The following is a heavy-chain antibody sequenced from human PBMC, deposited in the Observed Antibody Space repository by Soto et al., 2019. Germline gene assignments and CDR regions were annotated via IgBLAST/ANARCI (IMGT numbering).Heavy chain of an antibody. CDR3: ATSLTGDHGTFDY. D-gene: IGHD7-27*01. J-gene: IGHJ4*02. CDR1: GYTFTSYW. Sequence: PGESLKISCKVSGYTFTSYWIGWVRQMPGKGLEWIGIIYPGDSDTRYSPSFQGQVTISADKSISTAYLQCSSVKASDTAMYYCATSLTGDHGTFDYWGQGTLVTFSS. V-gene: IGHV5-51*01. CDR2: IYPGDSDT.